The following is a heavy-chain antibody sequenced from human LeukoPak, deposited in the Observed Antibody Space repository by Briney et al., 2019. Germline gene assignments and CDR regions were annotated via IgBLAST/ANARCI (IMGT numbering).Heavy chain of an antibody. V-gene: IGHV4-34*01. CDR3: ARGVSRYYYGSSGYFRDDAFDI. CDR2: INHSGST. J-gene: IGHJ3*02. Sequence: SETLSLTCAVYGGSFSGYYWSWIRQPPGKGLEWIGEINHSGSTNYNPSLKSRVTISVDTSKNQFSLKLSSVTAADTAVYYCARGVSRYYYGSSGYFRDDAFDIWGQGTMVTVSS. CDR1: GGSFSGYY. D-gene: IGHD3-22*01.